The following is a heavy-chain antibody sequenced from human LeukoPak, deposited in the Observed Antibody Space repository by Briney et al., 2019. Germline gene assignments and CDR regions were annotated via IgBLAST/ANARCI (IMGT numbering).Heavy chain of an antibody. CDR3: ARDRSLTFDY. CDR2: IGTTGDT. CDR1: GFTFSSYD. V-gene: IGHV3-13*04. J-gene: IGHJ4*02. D-gene: IGHD4/OR15-4a*01. Sequence: GGSLRLSCAASGFTFSSYDXXXXRQATGKGLEWVSSIGTTGDTYYSGPVKGRFTLXXXNAKNSLYLQMNSLRAEDTAVYYCARDRSLTFDYWGQGTPVTVSS.